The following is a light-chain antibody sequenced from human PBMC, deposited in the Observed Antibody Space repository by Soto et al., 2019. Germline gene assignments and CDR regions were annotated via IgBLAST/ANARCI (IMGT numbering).Light chain of an antibody. CDR1: QSVGSN. Sequence: EILMTQSPATLSVSPGERATLSCRASQSVGSNLAWYQQKPGQAPRLLIFGASTRATGFPARFSGSGSGTEFTLTISSLQSEDFAVYYCQQYNNWPRTFGQGTNVEIK. CDR2: GAS. J-gene: IGKJ1*01. V-gene: IGKV3-15*01. CDR3: QQYNNWPRT.